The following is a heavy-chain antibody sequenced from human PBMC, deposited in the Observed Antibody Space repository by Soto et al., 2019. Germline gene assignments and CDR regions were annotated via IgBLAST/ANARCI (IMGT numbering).Heavy chain of an antibody. V-gene: IGHV1-18*01. CDR1: GYTFTRYG. CDR3: AKNGQPPYYYYGLDV. Sequence: ASVKVSCKASGYTFTRYGISWVRQAPGQGLEWMGWISGYNGDTNYAQKFQGRISMTIDTSTTTAYMELRSLTSDDTAVYYCAKNGQPPYYYYGLDVWGQGTKVTVSS. J-gene: IGHJ6*02. D-gene: IGHD2-8*01. CDR2: ISGYNGDT.